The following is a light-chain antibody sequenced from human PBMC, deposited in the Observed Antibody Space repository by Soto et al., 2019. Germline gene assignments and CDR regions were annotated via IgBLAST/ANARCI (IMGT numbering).Light chain of an antibody. CDR2: SAS. J-gene: IGKJ1*01. CDR1: QSVSSY. Sequence: ETAMTQSPATLSVSPGERATLSCRANQSVSSYLAWYQQKPGQAPRLLIYSASTRATGIPARFSGSGSGTEFTLTISSLQSEDCAVYYCQQYNNWLPWTFGQGTKV. CDR3: QQYNNWLPWT. V-gene: IGKV3-15*01.